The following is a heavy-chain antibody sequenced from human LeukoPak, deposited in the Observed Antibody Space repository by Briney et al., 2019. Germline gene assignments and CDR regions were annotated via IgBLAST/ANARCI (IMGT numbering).Heavy chain of an antibody. CDR1: GYTLTEFS. D-gene: IGHD2-2*01. V-gene: IGHV1-24*01. CDR3: ATVGVVVVPAAIDAFDI. Sequence: ASVKVSCKVSGYTLTEFSMHWVRQAPGKGLEWLGGFDPEDGETIYAQKFQGRVTMTEDTSTDTAYMELSSLRSEDTAVYYCATVGVVVVPAAIDAFDIWGQGTMVTVSS. J-gene: IGHJ3*02. CDR2: FDPEDGET.